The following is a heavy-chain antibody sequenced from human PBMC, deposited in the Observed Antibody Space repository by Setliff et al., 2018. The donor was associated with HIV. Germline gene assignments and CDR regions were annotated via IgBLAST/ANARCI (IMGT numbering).Heavy chain of an antibody. V-gene: IGHV3-30*04. J-gene: IGHJ4*02. D-gene: IGHD6-13*01. Sequence: GGSLRLSCASSGFTFSRYAMHWVRQAPGKGLEWVAVVSYDATKKYYADSVRGRFIISRDNSKSTLYLQMNSLRVEDTAVYYCARTAGTEAAGPHYFDYWGQGTLVTVSS. CDR1: GFTFSRYA. CDR3: ARTAGTEAAGPHYFDY. CDR2: VSYDATKK.